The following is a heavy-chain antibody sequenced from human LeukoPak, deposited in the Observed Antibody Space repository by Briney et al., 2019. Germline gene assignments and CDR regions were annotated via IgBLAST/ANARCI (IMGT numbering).Heavy chain of an antibody. D-gene: IGHD6-19*01. V-gene: IGHV4-39*01. Sequence: SETLSLTCAVSGGSISSNTFYWGWIRQPPGKGPEWIGSIYYTGSTYYNPSLKSRVTISVDTSKNQFSLNLSSVTAADTAVYFCATIRAYTSGWYPARGIDYWGQGTLVTVSS. CDR3: ATIRAYTSGWYPARGIDY. CDR2: IYYTGST. J-gene: IGHJ4*02. CDR1: GGSISSNTFY.